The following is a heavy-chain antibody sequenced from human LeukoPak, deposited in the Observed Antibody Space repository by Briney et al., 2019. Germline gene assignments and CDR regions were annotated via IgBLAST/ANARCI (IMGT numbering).Heavy chain of an antibody. J-gene: IGHJ6*03. CDR3: ATYGGDSVSYYYHMDV. CDR1: GGSISGSSYY. V-gene: IGHV4-61*05. Sequence: SETLSLTCTVSGGSISGSSYYWGWIRQPPGKGLEWIGYIYYSGSTNYNPSLKSRLTISVDTSKNQFSLKLSSVTAADTAVYYCATYGGDSVSYYYHMDVWGTGTTVTVSS. D-gene: IGHD2-21*02. CDR2: IYYSGST.